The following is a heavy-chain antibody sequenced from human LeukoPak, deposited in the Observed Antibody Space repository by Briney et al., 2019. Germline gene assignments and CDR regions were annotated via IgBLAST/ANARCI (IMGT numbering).Heavy chain of an antibody. D-gene: IGHD2-2*01. CDR3: ARHSGNRAVPAAFMFDP. V-gene: IGHV4-4*09. Sequence: SETLSLTCTVSGGSISSYYWSWIRQPPGKGLEWIGHIYTSGSTNYNPSLKSRVTISVDTSRNQFSLKLSSVTAADTAVYYCARHSGNRAVPAAFMFDPWGQGTLVTVSS. J-gene: IGHJ5*02. CDR2: IYTSGST. CDR1: GGSISSYY.